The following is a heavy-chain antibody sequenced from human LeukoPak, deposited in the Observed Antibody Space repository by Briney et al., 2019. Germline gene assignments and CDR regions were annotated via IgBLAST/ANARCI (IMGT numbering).Heavy chain of an antibody. Sequence: SEALSLTCTVSGGSISSYYWSWIRQPAGKGLEWIGRIYTSGSTNYNPSLKSRVTMSVDTSKNQFSLKLSSVTAADTAVYYCARGMDSSGYYALDYWGQGTLITVSS. CDR2: IYTSGST. CDR3: ARGMDSSGYYALDY. J-gene: IGHJ4*02. V-gene: IGHV4-4*07. CDR1: GGSISSYY. D-gene: IGHD3-22*01.